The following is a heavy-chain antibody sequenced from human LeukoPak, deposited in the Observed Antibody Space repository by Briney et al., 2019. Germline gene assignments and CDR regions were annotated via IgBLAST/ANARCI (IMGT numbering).Heavy chain of an antibody. Sequence: PGGSLRLSCAASGFTFSTYTMHWVRQAPGEGLEWVAVISNDGSNKFYADSVKGRFTISRDNSKHTLYLQMNSLRPEDTSVYYCAGRGGSYYFDYWGQGTLVTVSS. V-gene: IGHV3-30-3*01. J-gene: IGHJ4*02. CDR3: AGRGGSYYFDY. CDR1: GFTFSTYT. D-gene: IGHD1-26*01. CDR2: ISNDGSNK.